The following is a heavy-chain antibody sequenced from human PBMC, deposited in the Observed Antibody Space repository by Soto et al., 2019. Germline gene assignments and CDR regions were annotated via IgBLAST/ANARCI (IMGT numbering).Heavy chain of an antibody. Sequence: QVQLQESGPGLVKPSQTLSLTCTVSGGSISTGGYYWTWIRQHPGKGLEWIGYIYYSGSTYYNPSLKSRVTLSVDTSKNQFSLKLSSVTAADTDVYYCARGLSVTLFDNWGQGTLVTVSS. V-gene: IGHV4-31*03. CDR3: ARGLSVTLFDN. J-gene: IGHJ4*02. CDR2: IYYSGST. D-gene: IGHD4-17*01. CDR1: GGSISTGGYY.